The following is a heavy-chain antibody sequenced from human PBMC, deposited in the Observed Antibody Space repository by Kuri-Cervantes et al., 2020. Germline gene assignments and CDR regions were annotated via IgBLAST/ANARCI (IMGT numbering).Heavy chain of an antibody. Sequence: ASVKVSCKASGYTFTGYYMHWVRQAPGQGLEWMGWINPNSGGTNYAQKLQGRVTMTTDTSTSTAYMELRSLRSDDTAVYYCAREAGKRGYSSTWYYFQHWGQGTLVTVSS. J-gene: IGHJ1*01. V-gene: IGHV1-2*02. CDR2: INPNSGGT. D-gene: IGHD6-13*01. CDR1: GYTFTGYY. CDR3: AREAGKRGYSSTWYYFQH.